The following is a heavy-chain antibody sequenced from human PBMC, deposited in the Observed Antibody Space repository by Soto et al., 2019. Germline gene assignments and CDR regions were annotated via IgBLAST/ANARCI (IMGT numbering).Heavy chain of an antibody. D-gene: IGHD3-16*02. CDR1: GYTFTSYA. CDR2: INAGNGNT. Sequence: ASVKVSCTASGYTFTSYAMHWVRQAPGQRLEWMGWINAGNGNTNYAQKFQGRVTITADESTSTAYMELSSLRSEDTAVYYCARDRRITFGGVIALDYWGQGTLVTVSS. V-gene: IGHV1-3*01. CDR3: ARDRRITFGGVIALDY. J-gene: IGHJ4*02.